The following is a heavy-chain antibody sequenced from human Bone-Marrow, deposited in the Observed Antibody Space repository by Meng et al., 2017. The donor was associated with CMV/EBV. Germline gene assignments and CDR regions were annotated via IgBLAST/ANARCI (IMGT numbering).Heavy chain of an antibody. J-gene: IGHJ4*02. CDR1: GFTFSSHA. D-gene: IGHD3/OR15-3a*01. CDR2: ISHATNYE. CDR3: ARQLQPAIWTLIN. Sequence: GGSLRLSCVASGFTFSSHAMHWVRRAPGKGLEWVAVISHATNYEYYADSVKGRFTVSRDNSKNTVYLQMNNLRDGDTAVYYCARQLQPAIWTLINWGQGTLATASS. V-gene: IGHV3-30-3*01.